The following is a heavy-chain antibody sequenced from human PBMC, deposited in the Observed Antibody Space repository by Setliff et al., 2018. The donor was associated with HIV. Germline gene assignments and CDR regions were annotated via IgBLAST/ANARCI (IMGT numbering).Heavy chain of an antibody. J-gene: IGHJ4*02. D-gene: IGHD3-22*01. V-gene: IGHV3-74*01. CDR1: GFTFSTYW. Sequence: PGGSLRLSCAASGFTFSTYWMHWVRQAPGKGLVWVSRIKTDGSSTSYADSVKGRFTISRDNAKNMLYLQMNSLSADDTAVYYCVRGSGYYYFDNWGQGALVTVSS. CDR3: VRGSGYYYFDN. CDR2: IKTDGSST.